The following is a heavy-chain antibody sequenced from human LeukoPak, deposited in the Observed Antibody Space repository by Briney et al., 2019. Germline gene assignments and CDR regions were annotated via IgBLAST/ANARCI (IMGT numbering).Heavy chain of an antibody. Sequence: GGFLRLSCAASGFTFSSYAMSWVRQAPGKGLEWVSAISGSGSSTYYADSVKGRFTISRDNSKNTLYLQMSSLRAEDTAVYSCAKDLSNPYKYYGMDVWGQGTTVTVSS. CDR1: GFTFSSYA. CDR3: AKDLSNPYKYYGMDV. D-gene: IGHD4-4*01. CDR2: ISGSGSST. J-gene: IGHJ6*02. V-gene: IGHV3-23*01.